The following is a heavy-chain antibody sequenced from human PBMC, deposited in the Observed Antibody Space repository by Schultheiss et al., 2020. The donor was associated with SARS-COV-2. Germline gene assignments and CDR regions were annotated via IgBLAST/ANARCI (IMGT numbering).Heavy chain of an antibody. CDR2: INHSGST. J-gene: IGHJ4*02. V-gene: IGHV4-59*12. Sequence: SETLSLTCTVSGGSISSYYWSWIRQPPGKGLEWIGEINHSGSTNYNPSLKSRVTISVDTSKNQFSLKLSSVTAADTAVYYCVRDLAIFGVGDYFDYWGQGTLVTVSS. CDR1: GGSISSYY. CDR3: VRDLAIFGVGDYFDY. D-gene: IGHD3-3*01.